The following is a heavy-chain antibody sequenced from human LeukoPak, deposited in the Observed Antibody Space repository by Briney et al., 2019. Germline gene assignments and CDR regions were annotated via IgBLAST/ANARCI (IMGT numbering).Heavy chain of an antibody. V-gene: IGHV4-34*01. D-gene: IGHD3-22*01. J-gene: IGHJ4*02. CDR2: INHSGST. CDR3: ARGGLTYYYDSSGHPSIDY. CDR1: GGSFSGYY. Sequence: SETLSLTCAVYGGSFSGYYWSWIRQPPGKGLEWIGEINHSGSTNYNPSLKSRVTISVDTSKNQFSLKLNSVTAADTAVYYCARGGLTYYYDSSGHPSIDYWGQGTLVTVSS.